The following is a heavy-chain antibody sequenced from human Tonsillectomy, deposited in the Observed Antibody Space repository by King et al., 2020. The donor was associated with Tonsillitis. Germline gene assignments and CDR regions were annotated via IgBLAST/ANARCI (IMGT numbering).Heavy chain of an antibody. Sequence: VQLQESGPGLVKPSETLSLTCTVSGGSISSSYWRWIRQPPGKGLEWVGYIYHSGSTNYNPSLKSRVTISVDTSKNQFSLKLSSVTAADTAVYYCAKRDRSGTDDAFDIWGQGTMVTVSS. CDR3: AKRDRSGTDDAFDI. CDR2: IYHSGST. D-gene: IGHD3-22*01. J-gene: IGHJ3*02. V-gene: IGHV4-59*08. CDR1: GGSISSSY.